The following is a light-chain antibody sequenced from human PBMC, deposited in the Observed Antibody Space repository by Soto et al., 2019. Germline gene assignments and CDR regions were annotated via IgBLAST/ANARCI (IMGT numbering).Light chain of an antibody. CDR3: QQYGSSPIT. J-gene: IGKJ5*01. CDR1: QSVSSGY. V-gene: IGKV3-20*01. Sequence: EIVLTPSPGTLSLSPGERATLSCRASQSVSSGYLAWYQQKPGQPPRVLIYETSSRATGIPDRFSGFGSGTDFTLTISRLEPEDFAVYFCQQYGSSPITFGQGTRLEIK. CDR2: ETS.